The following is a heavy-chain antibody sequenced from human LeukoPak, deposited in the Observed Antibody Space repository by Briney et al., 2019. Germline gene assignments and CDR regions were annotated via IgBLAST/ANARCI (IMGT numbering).Heavy chain of an antibody. J-gene: IGHJ5*02. Sequence: GASVKVSCKASGYTFTSYYMHWVRQAPGQGLEWMGIINPNSGGTNYAQKFQGRVTMTRDTSISTAYMELSRLRSDDTAVYYCARDLDYGDYDWGSWGQGTLVTVSS. CDR1: GYTFTSYY. D-gene: IGHD4-17*01. CDR2: INPNSGGT. CDR3: ARDLDYGDYDWGS. V-gene: IGHV1-2*02.